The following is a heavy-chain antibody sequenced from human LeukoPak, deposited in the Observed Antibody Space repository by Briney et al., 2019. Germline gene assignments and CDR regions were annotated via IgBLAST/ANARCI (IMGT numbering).Heavy chain of an antibody. V-gene: IGHV3-7*01. CDR1: GFTFSNYW. J-gene: IGHJ4*02. D-gene: IGHD5-12*01. CDR3: ARDFSVSGPSG. CDR2: IRQDGSEK. Sequence: HPGGSLRLSCAASGFTFSNYWMSWVRQTPGKGLEWVANIRQDGSEKYYVDSVKGRFTISRDNAKNSLYLQMNSLRAEDTAVYYCARDFSVSGPSGRGQGTLVTVSS.